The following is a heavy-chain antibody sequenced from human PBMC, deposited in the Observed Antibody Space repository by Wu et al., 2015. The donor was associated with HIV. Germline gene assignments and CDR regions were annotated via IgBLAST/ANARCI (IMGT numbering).Heavy chain of an antibody. Sequence: QVQLVQSGAEVKKPGASVKVPCKASGYTFTGYYMHWVRQAPRQGLEWMGWINPNSGDTSISTAYMELSRLTSDDTAVYYCARDQSGPMGTIAAAGAGAFDIWGQGTMVTVSS. CDR1: GYTFTGYY. CDR3: ARDQSGPMGTIAAAGAGAFDI. D-gene: IGHD6-13*01. V-gene: IGHV1-2*02. J-gene: IGHJ3*02. CDR2: INPNSG.